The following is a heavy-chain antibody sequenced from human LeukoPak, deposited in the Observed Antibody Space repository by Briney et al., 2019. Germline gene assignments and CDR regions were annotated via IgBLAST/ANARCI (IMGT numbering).Heavy chain of an antibody. Sequence: SETLSLTCAVYGGSFSGYYWSWIRQPPGKGLEWIGEINHSGSTNYNPSLKSRVTISVDTSKNQFSLKLSSVTAADTAVYYCARGYDYVWGSYPRSFDYWGQGTLVTVSS. CDR1: GGSFSGYY. CDR3: ARGYDYVWGSYPRSFDY. J-gene: IGHJ4*02. CDR2: INHSGST. V-gene: IGHV4-34*01. D-gene: IGHD3-16*02.